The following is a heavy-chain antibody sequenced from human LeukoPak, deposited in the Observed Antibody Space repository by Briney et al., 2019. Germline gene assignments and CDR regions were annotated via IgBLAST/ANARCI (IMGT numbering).Heavy chain of an antibody. D-gene: IGHD3-22*01. V-gene: IGHV4-30-4*08. Sequence: PSQTLSLTCTVSGGPISSGAYYWSWIRQPPGKGLEWIGYIYYSGSTYYNPSRKSRITISIDPSKNQFSLKLSSVTAADTAVYYCASFFLDSSGPLPDYWGQGTLVTVSS. CDR3: ASFFLDSSGPLPDY. CDR1: GGPISSGAYY. CDR2: IYYSGST. J-gene: IGHJ4*02.